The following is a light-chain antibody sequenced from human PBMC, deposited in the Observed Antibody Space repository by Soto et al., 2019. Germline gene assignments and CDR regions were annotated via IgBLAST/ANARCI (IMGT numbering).Light chain of an antibody. CDR3: HQYGSAPIA. CDR1: QYVGTR. CDR2: DTS. J-gene: IGKJ4*01. V-gene: IGKV3D-20*01. Sequence: EIVLTQSPATLSSSAGETATLSCRASQYVGTRLAWYQQRPGLAPRLLIYDTSSRATGVPDRFSGSGSGTEFTLNIARLEPEDFAVYYCHQYGSAPIALGGGTKVDIK.